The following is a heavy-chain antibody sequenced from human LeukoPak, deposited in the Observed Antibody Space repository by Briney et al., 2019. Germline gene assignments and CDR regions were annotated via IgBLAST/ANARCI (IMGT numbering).Heavy chain of an antibody. Sequence: PSETRSLTCTVSGGSISSGGYYWSWIRQHPGKGLEWIGYIYYSGSTYYNPSLKGRDTISVDTSKNQFSLKLSSVTAADTAVYYCASLKGQQLASYYFDYWGQGTLVTVSS. J-gene: IGHJ4*02. CDR1: GGSISSGGYY. V-gene: IGHV4-31*03. CDR3: ASLKGQQLASYYFDY. CDR2: IYYSGST. D-gene: IGHD6-13*01.